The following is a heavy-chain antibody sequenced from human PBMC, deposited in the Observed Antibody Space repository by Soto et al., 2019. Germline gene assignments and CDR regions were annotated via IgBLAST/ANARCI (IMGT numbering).Heavy chain of an antibody. D-gene: IGHD3-9*01. CDR3: ARDEVLRYFDWLLSRPHFDYYGMDV. V-gene: IGHV3-33*01. J-gene: IGHJ6*02. Sequence: LRLSFAASGFTFSSYGMHWVRQAPGKGLEWVAVIWYDGSNKYYADSVKGRFTISRDNSKNTLYLQMNSLRAEDTAVYYCARDEVLRYFDWLLSRPHFDYYGMDVWGQGTTVTVSS. CDR1: GFTFSSYG. CDR2: IWYDGSNK.